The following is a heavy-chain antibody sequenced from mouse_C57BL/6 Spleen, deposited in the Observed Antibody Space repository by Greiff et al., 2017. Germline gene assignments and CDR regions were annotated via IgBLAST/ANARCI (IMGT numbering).Heavy chain of an antibody. CDR2: IDPETGGT. CDR3: TRPGIYGSRYFDV. V-gene: IGHV1-15*01. Sequence: VKLVASGAELVRPGASVTLSCKASGYTFTDYEMHWVKQTPVHGLEWIGAIDPETGGTAYNQKFKGKAILTADKSSSTAYMELRSLTSEDSAVYYCTRPGIYGSRYFDVWGTGTTVTVSS. J-gene: IGHJ1*03. D-gene: IGHD1-1*01. CDR1: GYTFTDYE.